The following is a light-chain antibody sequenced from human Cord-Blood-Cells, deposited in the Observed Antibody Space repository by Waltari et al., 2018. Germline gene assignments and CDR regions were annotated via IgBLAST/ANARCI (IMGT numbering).Light chain of an antibody. CDR3: QQYYSTPYS. V-gene: IGKV4-1*01. Sequence: DIVMTQSPDSLAVSLGERATINCKSSQSVLYSSNNKNYLAWYKQKPGQPPKLIIYWASTRESGVPDRFSGSGSGTDFTLTISSLQAEDVAVYYCQQYYSTPYSFGQGTKLEIK. CDR2: WAS. J-gene: IGKJ2*03. CDR1: QSVLYSSNNKNY.